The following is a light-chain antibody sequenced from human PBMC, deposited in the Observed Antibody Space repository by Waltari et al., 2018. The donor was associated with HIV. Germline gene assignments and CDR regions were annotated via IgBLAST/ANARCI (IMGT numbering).Light chain of an antibody. CDR1: QSIGDS. J-gene: IGKJ4*01. CDR2: FAS. CDR3: HQTGSLPLT. V-gene: IGKV6-21*02. Sequence: EVVLPQSPDLHSVTPNEKVTITCRSSQSIGDSFHWYQQKPDQSPKLRFKFASQSISGVPSRFSGSGDDTDFTLTINSLEAEDASTYYCHQTGSLPLTFGGGTKVEIK.